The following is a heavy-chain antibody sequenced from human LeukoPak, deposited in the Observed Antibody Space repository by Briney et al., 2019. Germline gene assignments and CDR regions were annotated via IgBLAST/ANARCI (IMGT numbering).Heavy chain of an antibody. V-gene: IGHV1-69*05. J-gene: IGHJ6*03. CDR2: IIAIFGTA. Sequence: SVKVSCKASGGSFNSYAISWVRQAPGRGLEWMGGIIAIFGTADYAQRFQGRVTITTDESTRTAYMELISLRSDDTAVYYCGRSRYCTGHHFYYYMDVWGKGTTVTVSS. CDR3: GRSRYCTGHHFYYYMDV. D-gene: IGHD3-3*01. CDR1: GGSFNSYA.